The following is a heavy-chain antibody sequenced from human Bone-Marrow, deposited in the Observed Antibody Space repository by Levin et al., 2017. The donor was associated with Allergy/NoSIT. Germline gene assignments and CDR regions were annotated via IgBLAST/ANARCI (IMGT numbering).Heavy chain of an antibody. V-gene: IGHV4-61*01. CDR3: ARDQVKQHLVGAFDI. CDR2: IHNSGST. CDR1: GDSVNSGSYY. Sequence: SSETLSLTCTVSGDSVNSGSYYWSWIRQSPGKGLEWIGYIHNSGSTNDNPSLKSRVTISVDTSKNQFSLNVSSVTAADTAVYYCARDQVKQHLVGAFDIWGQGTMVTVSS. D-gene: IGHD6-6*01. J-gene: IGHJ3*02.